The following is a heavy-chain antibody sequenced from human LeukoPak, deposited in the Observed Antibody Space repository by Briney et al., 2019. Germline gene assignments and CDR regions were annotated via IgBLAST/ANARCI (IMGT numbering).Heavy chain of an antibody. CDR3: ARDEIEFDY. V-gene: IGHV3-33*01. J-gene: IGHJ4*02. D-gene: IGHD5-24*01. Sequence: GGSLRLSCAASGFTFSSYGMHWVRQAPGKGLEWVAFIWYDGSNKYYADSVKGRFTISRDNSKNTLYLQMNSLRAEDTAVYYCARDEIEFDYWGQGTLVTVSS. CDR2: IWYDGSNK. CDR1: GFTFSSYG.